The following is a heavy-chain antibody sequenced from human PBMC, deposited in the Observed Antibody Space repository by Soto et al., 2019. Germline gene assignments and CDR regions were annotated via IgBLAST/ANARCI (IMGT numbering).Heavy chain of an antibody. D-gene: IGHD2-15*01. Sequence: ASVKVSCKASGYTFTSYAMHWVRQAPGQRLEWMGWINAGNGNTKYSQKFQGRVTITRDTSASTAYMELNSLRTEDTALYYCAKTHCIGDNCYSHFDYWGQGTPVTVSS. CDR1: GYTFTSYA. CDR3: AKTHCIGDNCYSHFDY. J-gene: IGHJ4*02. V-gene: IGHV1-3*01. CDR2: INAGNGNT.